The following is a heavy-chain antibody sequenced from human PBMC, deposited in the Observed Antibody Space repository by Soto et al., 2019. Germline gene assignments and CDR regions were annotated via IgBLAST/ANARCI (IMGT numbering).Heavy chain of an antibody. Sequence: GGSLRLCCAASGFTFSSYGMHWVRQAPGKGLEWVAVIWYDCNNKYYSESVKGRFTISRDNSQNTVYLQVYSLRVEDPAVYHCAIGEWLSTSYFNCWGKGTLVTVSS. D-gene: IGHD3-3*01. CDR3: AIGEWLSTSYFNC. CDR2: IWYDCNNK. V-gene: IGHV3-33*01. J-gene: IGHJ4*02. CDR1: GFTFSSYG.